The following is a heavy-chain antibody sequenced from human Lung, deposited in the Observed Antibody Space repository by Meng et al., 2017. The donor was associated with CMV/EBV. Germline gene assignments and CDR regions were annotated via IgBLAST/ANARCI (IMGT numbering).Heavy chain of an antibody. J-gene: IGHJ5*02. CDR2: INTYSGDT. D-gene: IGHD3-9*01. Sequence: SXXVSXXASGYTFFSFGITWVRQAPGQGLEWMGWINTYSGDTKYPQKLQGRVTMTTDTSTSTAYMELRSLRSDDTAVYYCARDRPQSAGGDFDWFYIGGADPWXQGTXVTVAS. V-gene: IGHV1-18*01. CDR3: ARDRPQSAGGDFDWFYIGGADP. CDR1: GYTFFSFG.